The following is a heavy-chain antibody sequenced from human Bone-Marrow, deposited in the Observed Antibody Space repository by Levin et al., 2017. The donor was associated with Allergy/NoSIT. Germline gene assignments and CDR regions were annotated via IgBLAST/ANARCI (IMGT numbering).Heavy chain of an antibody. CDR3: ARDSRYDYVSMDV. CDR1: GGSISSYY. V-gene: IGHV4-59*01. CDR2: IYYSGST. J-gene: IGHJ6*04. D-gene: IGHD3-16*01. Sequence: SQTLSLTCTVSGGSISSYYWTWIRQPPGKGLEWIGFIYYSGSTNYNPSLKSRVTISVDTSKNQVSLKLSSVTAADTAVYFCARDSRYDYVSMDVWGKGTTVTVSS.